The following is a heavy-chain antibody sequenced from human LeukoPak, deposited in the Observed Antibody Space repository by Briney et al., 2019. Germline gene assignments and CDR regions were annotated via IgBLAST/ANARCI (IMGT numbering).Heavy chain of an antibody. Sequence: SGPTLVNPTQTLTLTCTFSGFSLSTSGMCVSWIRQPPGKALEWLARIDWDDDKYYSTSLKTRLTISKDTSKNQVVLTMTNMDPVDTATYYCARTPGNWDDPPYFDYWGQGTLVTVSS. J-gene: IGHJ4*02. CDR3: ARTPGNWDDPPYFDY. CDR2: IDWDDDK. CDR1: GFSLSTSGMC. V-gene: IGHV2-70*11. D-gene: IGHD1-1*01.